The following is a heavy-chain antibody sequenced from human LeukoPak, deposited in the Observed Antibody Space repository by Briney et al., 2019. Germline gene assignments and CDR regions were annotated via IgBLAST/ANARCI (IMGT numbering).Heavy chain of an antibody. Sequence: GGSLRLSCAASGFTFSTSWMHWVRQAPGKGLVWVSRINPDGSSTNYADSVKGRFTISRDNAKNSLYLQIHSLRAEDTAVYYCATDADPYSSGWYYWGQGTLVTVSS. CDR2: INPDGSST. CDR1: GFTFSTSW. CDR3: ATDADPYSSGWYY. D-gene: IGHD6-19*01. J-gene: IGHJ4*02. V-gene: IGHV3-74*01.